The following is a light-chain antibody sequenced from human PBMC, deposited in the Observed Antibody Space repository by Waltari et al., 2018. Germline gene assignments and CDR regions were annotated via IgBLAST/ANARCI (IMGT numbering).Light chain of an antibody. CDR1: NHNVATEG. Sequence: QAGLTQPPSVSKHLGQTATLTCTANNHNVATEGVAWLQQHQGHPPKLLFYRNDNRPSGISERFSAFRSGDTASLTITRLQPEDEDDYYCSTWDDSLKSYVFGPGTKVTVL. CDR3: STWDDSLKSYV. J-gene: IGLJ1*01. V-gene: IGLV10-54*04. CDR2: RND.